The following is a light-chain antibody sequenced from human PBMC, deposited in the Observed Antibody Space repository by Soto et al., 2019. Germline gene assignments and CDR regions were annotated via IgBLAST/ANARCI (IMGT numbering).Light chain of an antibody. CDR1: QDISNY. J-gene: IGKJ4*01. CDR3: QQYDNLPLT. CDR2: DAS. V-gene: IGKV1-33*01. Sequence: DIQMTQSPSSLSASVGDRVTITCQASQDISNYLNWYQQKPGKAPKLLFYDASNLETGVPSRFSGSGSGTDFTFTISSLQPEEIATYYGQQYDNLPLTFGGGTKVEIK.